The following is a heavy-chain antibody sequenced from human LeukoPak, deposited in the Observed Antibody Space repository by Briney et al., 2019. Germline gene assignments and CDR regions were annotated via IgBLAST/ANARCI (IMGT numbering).Heavy chain of an antibody. Sequence: PSETLSLTCTVSGGSISSGDYYWSWIRQPPGKGLEWIGYIYYSGSIYYNPSLKSRVTISVDTSKNQFSLKLTSVTAADTAVYYCSSTSVTTSEFDYWGQRTLVTVSS. D-gene: IGHD4-17*01. CDR3: SSTSVTTSEFDY. J-gene: IGHJ4*02. CDR2: IYYSGSI. V-gene: IGHV4-30-4*08. CDR1: GGSISSGDYY.